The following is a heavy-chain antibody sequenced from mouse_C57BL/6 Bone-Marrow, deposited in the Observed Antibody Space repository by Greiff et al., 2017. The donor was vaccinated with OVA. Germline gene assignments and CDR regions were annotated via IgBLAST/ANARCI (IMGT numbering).Heavy chain of an antibody. J-gene: IGHJ2*01. V-gene: IGHV5-17*01. CDR3: ARRSNYQYYFDY. CDR1: GFTFSDYG. CDR2: LSSGSSTI. Sequence: EVKLVESGGGLVKPGGSLKLSCAASGFTFSDYGMHWVRQAPEKGLEWVAYLSSGSSTIYYADTVKGRFTISRDNAKNTLFLQMTSLRSEDTAMYYCARRSNYQYYFDYWGQGTTLTVSS. D-gene: IGHD2-5*01.